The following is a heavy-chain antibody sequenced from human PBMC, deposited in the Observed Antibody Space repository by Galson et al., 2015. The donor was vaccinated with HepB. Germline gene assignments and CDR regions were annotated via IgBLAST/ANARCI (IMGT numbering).Heavy chain of an antibody. J-gene: IGHJ4*02. CDR3: ARRGNNFDF. D-gene: IGHD2/OR15-2a*01. V-gene: IGHV5-51*01. CDR1: GYSFTSFTTYW. Sequence: QSGAEVKKPGESLKISCKASGYSFTSFTTYWIGWVRQMPGKGLEWMGIIYPGDFDTRYSPSFQGQVTISVDNSINTAYLQWSSLKASDTAMYYCARRGNNFDFWGQGTLVTVSS. CDR2: IYPGDFDT.